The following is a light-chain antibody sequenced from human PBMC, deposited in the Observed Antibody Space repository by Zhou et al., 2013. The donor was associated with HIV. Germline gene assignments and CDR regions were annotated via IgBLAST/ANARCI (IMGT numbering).Light chain of an antibody. Sequence: AIQLTQSPSSLSASVGDRVTITCRASQGISSALAWYQQKPGKAPKLLIYAASNLQSEVPSRFSGSGSGTDFTLTISSLQLEDFATYFCQQSHSAPDTFGQGTRLEIK. J-gene: IGKJ2*01. CDR3: QQSHSAPDT. CDR2: AAS. V-gene: IGKV1-13*02. CDR1: QGISSA.